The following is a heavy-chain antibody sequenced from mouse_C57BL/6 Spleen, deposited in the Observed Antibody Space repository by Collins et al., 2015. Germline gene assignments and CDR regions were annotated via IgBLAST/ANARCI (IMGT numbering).Heavy chain of an antibody. CDR2: IYPRSGNA. Sequence: VKQRTGQGLEWIGEIYPRSGNAYCNEKFKGKATLTADKSSSTAYMELRSLTSEDSAVYFCARLYSNSLSFAYWGQGTLVTVSA. V-gene: IGHV1-81*01. D-gene: IGHD2-5*01. J-gene: IGHJ3*01. CDR3: ARLYSNSLSFAY.